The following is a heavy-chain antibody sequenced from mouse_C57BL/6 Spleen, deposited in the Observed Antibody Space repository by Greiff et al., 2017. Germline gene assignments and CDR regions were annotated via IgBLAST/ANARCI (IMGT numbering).Heavy chain of an antibody. V-gene: IGHV5-4*03. CDR1: GFTFSSYA. D-gene: IGHD2-4*01. J-gene: IGHJ2*01. CDR2: ISDGGSYT. CDR3: ARAYDYDCFDY. Sequence: EVKVVESGGGLVKPGGSLKLSCAASGFTFSSYAMSWVRQTPEKRLEWVATISDGGSYTYSPDNVKGRFTISRDNAKNNLYLQMSHLKSEDTAMYYCARAYDYDCFDYWGQSTTLTVSS.